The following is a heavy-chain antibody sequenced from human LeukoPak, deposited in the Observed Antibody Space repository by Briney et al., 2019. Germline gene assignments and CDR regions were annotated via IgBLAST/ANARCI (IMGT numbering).Heavy chain of an antibody. CDR2: IDSDGSST. CDR1: GFTFSNYR. V-gene: IGHV3-74*01. Sequence: GGSLRLSCAASGFTFSNYRMHWVRQAPGKGLVWVSHIDSDGSSTDYADSVKGRFTISRDNSKNTLYLQMNSLRAEDTAVYYCARLASYYYGSEIVDYWGQGTLVTVFS. D-gene: IGHD3-10*01. CDR3: ARLASYYYGSEIVDY. J-gene: IGHJ4*02.